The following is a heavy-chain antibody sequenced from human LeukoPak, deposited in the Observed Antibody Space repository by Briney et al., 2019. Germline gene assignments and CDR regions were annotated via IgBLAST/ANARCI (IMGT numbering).Heavy chain of an antibody. CDR1: GYTFTGYY. D-gene: IGHD2-2*01. V-gene: IGHV1-2*02. Sequence: ASVKVSCKASGYTFTGYYMHWVRQAPGQGLEWMGWINPNSGGTNYAQKFQGRVTMTRDTSISTAYMELSRLRSDDTAVYHCAKAYCSSTSCYLIIDYWGRGTLVTVSS. J-gene: IGHJ4*02. CDR3: AKAYCSSTSCYLIIDY. CDR2: INPNSGGT.